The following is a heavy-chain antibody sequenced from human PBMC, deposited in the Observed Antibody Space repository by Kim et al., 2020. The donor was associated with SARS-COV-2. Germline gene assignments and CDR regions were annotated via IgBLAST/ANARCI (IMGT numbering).Heavy chain of an antibody. V-gene: IGHV3-30*01. CDR3: ARSYSSSWYRVIGAFDI. D-gene: IGHD6-13*01. J-gene: IGHJ3*02. Sequence: VKGRFTISRDNSKNTLYLQMNSLRAEDTTVYYCARSYSSSWYRVIGAFDIWGQGTMVTVSS.